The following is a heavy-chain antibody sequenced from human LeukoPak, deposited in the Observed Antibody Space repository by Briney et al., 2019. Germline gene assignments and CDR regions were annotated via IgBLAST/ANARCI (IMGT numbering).Heavy chain of an antibody. CDR3: ATSRSFDY. CDR1: GFTFSRYW. CDR2: INSNGSST. Sequence: GGSLRLSCAASGFTFSRYWMHWVRHVPGKGLVWVSRINSNGSSTSYADSVKGRFTISRDNAKNKLYLQMNSLRAEDSAVYYCATSRSFDYWCQGILVTVSS. J-gene: IGHJ4*02. V-gene: IGHV3-74*01.